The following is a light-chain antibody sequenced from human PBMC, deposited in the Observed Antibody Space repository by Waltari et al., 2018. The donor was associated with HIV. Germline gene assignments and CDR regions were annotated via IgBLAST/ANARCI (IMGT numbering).Light chain of an antibody. CDR2: DVT. CDR1: NADVGAYNY. J-gene: IGLJ3*02. CDR3: CSYAGSPWM. V-gene: IGLV2-11*01. Sequence: QSVLTQPRSLSGSPRQSVTISCTGTNADVGAYNYVSWYQQHPGKAPKLIIYDVTKRPSGVPDLFSGPKSGNPASLTISGLQAEDEADYYCCSYAGSPWMFGGGTRLTVL.